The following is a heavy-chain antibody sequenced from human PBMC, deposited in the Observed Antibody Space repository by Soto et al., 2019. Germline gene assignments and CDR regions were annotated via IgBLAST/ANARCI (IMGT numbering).Heavy chain of an antibody. CDR3: ARAGYTYGSNYYGMEV. J-gene: IGHJ6*01. D-gene: IGHD5-18*01. CDR2: IDAGNGNT. CDR1: GYTFTSYP. Sequence: ASVKVSCKASGYTFTSYPTHWVRQAGGQRLEWMGWIDAGNGNTKYSQKFRGRVTFTTDTSASTAYMDLSSLRSEDTAVYYCARAGYTYGSNYYGMEVWGQGTTVNVSS. V-gene: IGHV1-3*01.